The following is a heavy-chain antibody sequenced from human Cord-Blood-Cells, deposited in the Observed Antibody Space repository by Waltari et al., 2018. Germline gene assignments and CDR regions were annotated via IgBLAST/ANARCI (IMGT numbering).Heavy chain of an antibody. Sequence: QVQLVQSGAEVKKPGASVKVSCTASGYTFTSYDINWVRRATGKGLEWMGWMNPNSGNTGYAQKFQGRVTMTRNTSISTAYMELSSLRSEDTAVYYCARLEYSSSYYYYYGMDVWGQGTTVTVSS. V-gene: IGHV1-8*01. CDR2: MNPNSGNT. CDR3: ARLEYSSSYYYYYGMDV. D-gene: IGHD6-6*01. CDR1: GYTFTSYD. J-gene: IGHJ6*02.